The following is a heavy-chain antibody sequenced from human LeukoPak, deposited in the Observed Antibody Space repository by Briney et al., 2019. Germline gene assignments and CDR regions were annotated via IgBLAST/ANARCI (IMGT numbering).Heavy chain of an antibody. CDR3: ARPYCYNTSCYSYFDY. J-gene: IGHJ4*02. CDR2: IYPGDSET. CDR1: GYTFTNYW. D-gene: IGHD2-2*01. Sequence: GESLKISCKGSGYTFTNYWIGWVRQMPGKGLEWMGLIYPGDSETRYSPSFQAQVTISADKSISTAYLHWSSLKASDTAMYYCARPYCYNTSCYSYFDYWGQGTLVTVSS. V-gene: IGHV5-51*01.